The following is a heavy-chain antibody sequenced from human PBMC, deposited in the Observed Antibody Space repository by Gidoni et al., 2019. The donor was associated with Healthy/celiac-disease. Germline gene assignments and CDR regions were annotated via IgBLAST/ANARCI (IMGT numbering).Heavy chain of an antibody. CDR2: RWYDGSNK. CDR1: GFTFSSYG. V-gene: IGHV3-33*01. D-gene: IGHD6-19*01. J-gene: IGHJ4*02. Sequence: QVQLVESGGGVVQPGRSLRLSCAASGFTFSSYGMHWVRQAPGKGLEWVAGRWYDGSNKYYADSGKGRFTISRDNSKNTLYLQMNSLRAEDTAVYYCARGGGAVAGTFDYWGQGTLVTVSS. CDR3: ARGGGAVAGTFDY.